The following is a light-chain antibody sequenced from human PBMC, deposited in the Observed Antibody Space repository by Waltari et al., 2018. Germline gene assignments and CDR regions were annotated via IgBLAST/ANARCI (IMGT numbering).Light chain of an antibody. CDR3: SSYTSTNTFGL. CDR2: NVS. V-gene: IGLV2-14*03. J-gene: IGLJ3*02. Sequence: QSALTQPASVSGSPGQSITISCTGTTSDVGGYNSVSWYQQHPGKAPKLMIHNVSNRPSGVSNRFSGSKSCNTASLTISGLQAEDEAVYYCSSYTSTNTFGLFGGGTKLTVL. CDR1: TSDVGGYNS.